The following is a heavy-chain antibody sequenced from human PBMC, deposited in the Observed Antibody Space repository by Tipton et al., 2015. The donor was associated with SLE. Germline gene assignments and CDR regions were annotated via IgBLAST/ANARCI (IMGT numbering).Heavy chain of an antibody. CDR3: ARDRSSGWPGNWFDP. D-gene: IGHD6-19*01. J-gene: IGHJ5*02. CDR1: GGSISSSSYY. Sequence: TLSLTCTVSGGSISSSSYYWGWIRQPPGKGLEWIGYIYYSGSTNYNPSLKSRVTISVDTSKNQFSLKLTSVTAADTAVYYCARDRSSGWPGNWFDPWGQGTLVTVSS. V-gene: IGHV4-61*05. CDR2: IYYSGST.